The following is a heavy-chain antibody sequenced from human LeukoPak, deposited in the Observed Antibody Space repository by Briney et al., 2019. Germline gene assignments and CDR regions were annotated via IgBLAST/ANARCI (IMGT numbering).Heavy chain of an antibody. V-gene: IGHV3-48*01. D-gene: IGHD3-10*01. CDR3: ARMSSGSYLFDY. CDR2: SSSGSSTI. CDR1: GFAFSSYS. Sequence: GGSLRLSCAASGFAFSSYSMNWVRQAPGKGLEWLSYSSSGSSTIYYADPVKGRFTISKDNAKNSLYLQMNSLRAEDTAVYYCARMSSGSYLFDYWGQGTLVTVSS. J-gene: IGHJ4*02.